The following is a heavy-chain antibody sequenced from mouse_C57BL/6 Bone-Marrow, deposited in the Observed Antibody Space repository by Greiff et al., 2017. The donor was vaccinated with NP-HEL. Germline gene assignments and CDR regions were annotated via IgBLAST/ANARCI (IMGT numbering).Heavy chain of an antibody. V-gene: IGHV1-5*01. CDR1: GYTFTSYW. CDR3: TIIYYGNYLYYFDY. CDR2: IYPGNSDT. D-gene: IGHD2-1*01. Sequence: VQLQQSGTVLARPGASVKMSCKTSGYTFTSYWMHWVKQRPGQGLEWIGAIYPGNSDTSYNQKFKGKAKLTAVTSASTAYMELSSLTNEDSAVYYCTIIYYGNYLYYFDYWGQGTTLTVSS. J-gene: IGHJ2*01.